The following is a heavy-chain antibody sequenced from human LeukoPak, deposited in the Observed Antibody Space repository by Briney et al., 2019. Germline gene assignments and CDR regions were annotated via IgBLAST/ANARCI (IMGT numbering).Heavy chain of an antibody. V-gene: IGHV3-30*02. J-gene: IGHJ6*03. Sequence: PGGSLRLSCVVSGFTLSSYAMSWVRQAPGRGLEWVAFIRYDGSNKYYADSVKGRFTISRDNSKNTLYLQMNSLRAEDTAVYYCAKNKVPQSTVYYYYYMDVWGKGTTVTISS. D-gene: IGHD4-17*01. CDR1: GFTLSSYA. CDR2: IRYDGSNK. CDR3: AKNKVPQSTVYYYYYMDV.